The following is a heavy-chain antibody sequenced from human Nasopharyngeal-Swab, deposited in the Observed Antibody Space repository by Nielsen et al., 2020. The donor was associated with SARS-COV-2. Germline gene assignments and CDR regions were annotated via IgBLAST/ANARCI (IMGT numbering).Heavy chain of an antibody. CDR1: GFTFSSYA. V-gene: IGHV3-30-3*01. CDR3: AREWGYYGGNSFDY. Sequence: GESLKISCAASGFTFSSYAMHWVRQAPGKGLGWVAVISYDGSNKYYADSVKGRFTISRDNSKNTLYLQMNSLRAEDTAVYYCAREWGYYGGNSFDYWGQGTLVTVSS. J-gene: IGHJ4*02. D-gene: IGHD4-23*01. CDR2: ISYDGSNK.